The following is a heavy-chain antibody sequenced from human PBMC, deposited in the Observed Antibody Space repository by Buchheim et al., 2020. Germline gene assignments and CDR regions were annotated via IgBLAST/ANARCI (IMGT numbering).Heavy chain of an antibody. Sequence: QVQLQESGPGLVKPSETLSLTCTVSGGSISSYYWSWIRQPPGKGLEWIGYIYYSGSTYYNPSLKSRVTISVDTSKNQFSLKLSSVTAADTAVYYCARSSQGVDPWGQGTL. CDR1: GGSISSYY. CDR3: ARSSQGVDP. D-gene: IGHD3-16*01. V-gene: IGHV4-59*08. CDR2: IYYSGST. J-gene: IGHJ5*02.